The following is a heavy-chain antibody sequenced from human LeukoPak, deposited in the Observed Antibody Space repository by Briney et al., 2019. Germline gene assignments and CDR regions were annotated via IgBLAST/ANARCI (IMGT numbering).Heavy chain of an antibody. J-gene: IGHJ4*02. CDR2: INPTSGGT. Sequence: ASVKVPCKVSGYNFPGYYTHWVRQAPGQGLEWMGWINPTSGGTSYAQKFQGRVTMTRDTSISTAYMELSSLRSDDTAVYYCARSRLGYCSGGACYASDYWGQGTLVTVSS. D-gene: IGHD2-15*01. V-gene: IGHV1-2*02. CDR3: ARSRLGYCSGGACYASDY. CDR1: GYNFPGYY.